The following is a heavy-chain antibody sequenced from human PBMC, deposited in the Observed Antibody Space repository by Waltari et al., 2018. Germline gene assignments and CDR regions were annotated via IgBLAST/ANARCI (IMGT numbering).Heavy chain of an antibody. Sequence: QVQLVESGGGVVQPGRSLRLSCAASGFTFSSYAMHWVRQAPGKGLEWVAVISYDGSKKYYADSVKGRFTISRDNSKNTLYLQMNSLRAEDTAVYYCARGSRYYDFWSGYDYAFDYWGQGTLVTVSS. V-gene: IGHV3-30*01. CDR2: ISYDGSKK. J-gene: IGHJ4*02. CDR1: GFTFSSYA. D-gene: IGHD3-3*01. CDR3: ARGSRYYDFWSGYDYAFDY.